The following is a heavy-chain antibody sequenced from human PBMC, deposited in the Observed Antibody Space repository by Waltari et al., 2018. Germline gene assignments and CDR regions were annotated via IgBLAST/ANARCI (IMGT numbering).Heavy chain of an antibody. CDR3: AKDQAATAAGKVGAFDI. Sequence: EVQLLESGGGLVQPGGSLRLSCAASGFTFSSYAMSWVRQAPGKGLEWVSVIYSGGSSTYYADSVKGRLTISRDNSKNTLYLQMNSLRAEDTAVYYCAKDQAATAAGKVGAFDIWGQGTMVTVSS. V-gene: IGHV3-23*03. D-gene: IGHD6-13*01. CDR1: GFTFSSYA. J-gene: IGHJ3*02. CDR2: IYSGGSST.